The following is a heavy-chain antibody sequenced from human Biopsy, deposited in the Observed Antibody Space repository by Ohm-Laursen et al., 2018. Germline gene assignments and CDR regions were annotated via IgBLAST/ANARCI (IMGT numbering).Heavy chain of an antibody. CDR1: GYTFTNYA. CDR2: IIPIFGTA. CDR3: ARDALGGGSYRFFY. J-gene: IGHJ4*02. D-gene: IGHD1-26*01. Sequence: SVTASCKASGYTFTNYAISWVRQAPGQGLEWLGGIIPIFGTANYAQKFQGRVTITADESTSTAYMELSSLRSDDTAVYYCARDALGGGSYRFFYWGQGSLVTVSS. V-gene: IGHV1-69*13.